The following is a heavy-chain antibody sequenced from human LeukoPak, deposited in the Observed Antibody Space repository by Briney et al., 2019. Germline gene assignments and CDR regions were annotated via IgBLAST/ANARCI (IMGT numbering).Heavy chain of an antibody. V-gene: IGHV3-9*01. J-gene: IGHJ5*02. CDR2: ISWNSGSI. Sequence: GGSLRLSCAASGFTFDDYAMHWVRQAPGKGLEWVSGISWNSGSIGYADSVKGRFTISRDNAKNSLYLQMNSLRAEDTALYYCAKGLVGVRGNWFDPWGQGTLVTVPS. CDR3: AKGLVGVRGNWFDP. D-gene: IGHD1-26*01. CDR1: GFTFDDYA.